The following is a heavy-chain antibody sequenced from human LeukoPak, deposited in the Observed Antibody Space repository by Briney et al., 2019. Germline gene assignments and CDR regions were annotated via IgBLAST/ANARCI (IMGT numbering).Heavy chain of an antibody. V-gene: IGHV3-23*01. J-gene: IGHJ6*02. D-gene: IGHD2-15*01. Sequence: GGSLRLSCAASGLTFSNYAMSWVRQAPGKGLEWVSGISDSGGSTYYADSVKGRFIISRDNSKNTLYLQMNSLRAEDTAVYYCAKGRAVVVSISRGMDVWGQGTTVTVSS. CDR3: AKGRAVVVSISRGMDV. CDR1: GLTFSNYA. CDR2: ISDSGGST.